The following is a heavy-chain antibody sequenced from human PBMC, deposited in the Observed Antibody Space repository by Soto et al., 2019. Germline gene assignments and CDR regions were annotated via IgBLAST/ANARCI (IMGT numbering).Heavy chain of an antibody. D-gene: IGHD3-22*01. CDR1: GYTFTSYA. CDR2: INAGNGNT. V-gene: IGHV1-3*01. CDR3: ARGSGYYYWDDY. Sequence: ASVKVSCKASGYTFTSYAMHWVRQAPGQRLEWMGWINAGNGNTKYSQKFQGRVTITRDTSASTAYMELSNLRSEDTAVYYCARGSGYYYWDDYWGQGTLVTVSS. J-gene: IGHJ4*02.